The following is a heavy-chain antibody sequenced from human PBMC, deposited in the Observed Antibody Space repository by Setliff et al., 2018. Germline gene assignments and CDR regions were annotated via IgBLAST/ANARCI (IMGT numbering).Heavy chain of an antibody. Sequence: SVKVSCKASGGTFNTYGLSWVRQAPGQGLEWMGGIIPIIGEPNYAQKFQGRVTITADESTSTAYMELRSLKPEDTAVYYCAREALQRAGLYFFDIWGQGMLVTVSS. J-gene: IGHJ4*02. D-gene: IGHD3-10*01. CDR2: IIPIIGEP. CDR3: AREALQRAGLYFFDI. V-gene: IGHV1-69*13. CDR1: GGTFNTYG.